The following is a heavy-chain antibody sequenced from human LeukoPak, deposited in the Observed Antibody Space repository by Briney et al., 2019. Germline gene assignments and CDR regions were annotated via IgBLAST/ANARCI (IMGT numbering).Heavy chain of an antibody. V-gene: IGHV4-39*07. CDR2: IYYSGST. J-gene: IGHJ4*02. CDR1: GGSISSSSYY. Sequence: SETLSLTCTVSGGSISSSSYYWGWIRQPPGKGLEWIGSIYYSGSTYYNPSLKSRVTISVDTSKNQFSLKLSSVTAADTAVYYCARDRGYGILDYWGQGTLVTVSS. CDR3: ARDRGYGILDY. D-gene: IGHD5-18*01.